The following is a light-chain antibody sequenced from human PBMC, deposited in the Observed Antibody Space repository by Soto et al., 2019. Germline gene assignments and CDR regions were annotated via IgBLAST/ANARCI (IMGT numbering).Light chain of an antibody. V-gene: IGLV2-14*03. CDR1: NGDIGSYNF. Sequence: QSALTQPASVSGSPGQSITISCTGTNGDIGSYNFVSWYQQHPGKAPKLIISDVTNRPSGVSSRFSGSKSDNTASLTISGLQSEDEADYYCKSYTNSDTYVFGTGTKLTVL. CDR2: DVT. J-gene: IGLJ1*01. CDR3: KSYTNSDTYV.